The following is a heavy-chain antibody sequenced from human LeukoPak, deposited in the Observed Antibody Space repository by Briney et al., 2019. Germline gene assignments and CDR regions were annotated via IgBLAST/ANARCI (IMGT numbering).Heavy chain of an antibody. V-gene: IGHV1-24*01. CDR3: ATMVVAATYFDY. CDR1: GYTLTELS. CDR2: FDPEDGET. D-gene: IGHD2-15*01. Sequence: ASVKVSCKVSGYTLTELSMHWGRQAPGKGLEWMGGFDPEDGETIYAQKFQGRVTMTEDTSTDTAYMELSSLRSEDTAVYYCATMVVAATYFDYWGQGTLVTVSS. J-gene: IGHJ4*02.